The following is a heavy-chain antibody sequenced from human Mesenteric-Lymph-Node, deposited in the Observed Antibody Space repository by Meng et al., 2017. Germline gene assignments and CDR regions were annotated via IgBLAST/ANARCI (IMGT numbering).Heavy chain of an antibody. CDR2: FYHSGST. Sequence: QVHLQESGPGLVRPSETLSVTCSVSGGSVSSGGYYWSWIRQTPGKALEWIGYFYHSGSTDYNPSLKSRVTILADTSKNQFSLKLSSVTAADTAVYYCARGERTTGWFDPWGQGALVTVFS. D-gene: IGHD1/OR15-1a*01. CDR1: GGSVSSGGYY. V-gene: IGHV4-61*08. J-gene: IGHJ5*02. CDR3: ARGERTTGWFDP.